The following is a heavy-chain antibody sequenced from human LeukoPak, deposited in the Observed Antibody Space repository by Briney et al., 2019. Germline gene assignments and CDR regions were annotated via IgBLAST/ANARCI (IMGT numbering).Heavy chain of an antibody. CDR1: GGSFSTYY. J-gene: IGHJ4*02. CDR2: IYTSGST. D-gene: IGHD6-6*01. V-gene: IGHV4-4*07. Sequence: PSETLSLTFTVSGGSFSTYYWSWIRQPAGKGLEWIGRIYTSGSTNYNPSLKSRVTMSLDTSKNQFSLKLSSVTAADTAVYYCARFSSIAAAFDYWGQGTLVTVSS. CDR3: ARFSSIAAAFDY.